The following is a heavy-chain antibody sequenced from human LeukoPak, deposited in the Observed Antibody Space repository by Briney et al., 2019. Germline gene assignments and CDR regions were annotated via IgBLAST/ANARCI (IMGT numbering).Heavy chain of an antibody. Sequence: GGSLRLSCAVSGFPFSFFEINWVRQAPGKELEWVSNIASSGRTRYYADSVKGRFSISRDNAKNSLYLQMNTLRVEDTGVYYCALLAVASDFDYWGRGALVTVSS. CDR3: ALLAVASDFDY. CDR1: GFPFSFFE. J-gene: IGHJ4*02. V-gene: IGHV3-48*03. D-gene: IGHD6-19*01. CDR2: IASSGRTR.